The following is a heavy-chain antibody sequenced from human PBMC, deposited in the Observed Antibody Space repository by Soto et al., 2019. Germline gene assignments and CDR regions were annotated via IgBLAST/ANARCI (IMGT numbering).Heavy chain of an antibody. CDR1: GYTFTSYG. Sequence: ASVKVSCKASGYTFTSYGISWVRQAPGQGLEWMGWISAYNGNTNYAQKLQGRVTMTTDTSTSTAYMELRSLRSDDTAVYYCASNRRYHYDSSGYYFYYYGMDVWGQGTTVTVSS. V-gene: IGHV1-18*01. CDR3: ASNRRYHYDSSGYYFYYYGMDV. J-gene: IGHJ6*02. CDR2: ISAYNGNT. D-gene: IGHD3-22*01.